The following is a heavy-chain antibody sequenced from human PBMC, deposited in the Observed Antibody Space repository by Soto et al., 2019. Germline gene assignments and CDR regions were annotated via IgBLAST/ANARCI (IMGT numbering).Heavy chain of an antibody. V-gene: IGHV4-34*01. D-gene: IGHD3-9*01. CDR3: ARGKSDYDILTGTQGPYYYYGMDV. J-gene: IGHJ6*02. Sequence: KTSETLSLTCAVYGGSFSGYYWSWIRQPPGKGLEWIGEINHSGSTNYDPSLKSRVTISVDTSKNQFSLKLSSVTAADTAVYYCARGKSDYDILTGTQGPYYYYGMDVWGQGTTVTVSS. CDR1: GGSFSGYY. CDR2: INHSGST.